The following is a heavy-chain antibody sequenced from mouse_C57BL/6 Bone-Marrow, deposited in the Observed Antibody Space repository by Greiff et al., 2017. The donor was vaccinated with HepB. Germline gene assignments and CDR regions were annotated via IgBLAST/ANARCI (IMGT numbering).Heavy chain of an antibody. Sequence: EVQGVESGGDLVKPGGSLKLSCAASGFTFSSYGMSWVRQTPDKRLEWVATISSGGSYTYYPDSVKGRFTISRDNAKNTLYLQMSSLKSEDTAMYYCARHDRGNYWGQGTTLTVSS. CDR3: ARHDRGNY. CDR2: ISSGGSYT. V-gene: IGHV5-6*01. CDR1: GFTFSSYG. J-gene: IGHJ2*01.